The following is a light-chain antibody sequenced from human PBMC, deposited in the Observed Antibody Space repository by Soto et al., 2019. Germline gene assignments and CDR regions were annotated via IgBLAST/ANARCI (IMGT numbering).Light chain of an antibody. V-gene: IGLV1-44*01. J-gene: IGLJ3*02. CDR1: SSNIGTNT. CDR2: RTN. Sequence: QSVLTQPPSASGTPGQRVTISCSGSSSNIGTNTVNWYQQLPRTAPKLLIYRTNQRPSGIPDRFSGSKSGTSASLDISGLQSEDEADYYCTAWDGSLDGRVFGGGTKLTVL. CDR3: TAWDGSLDGRV.